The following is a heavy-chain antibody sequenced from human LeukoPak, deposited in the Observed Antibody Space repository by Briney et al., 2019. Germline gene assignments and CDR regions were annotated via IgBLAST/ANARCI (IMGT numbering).Heavy chain of an antibody. V-gene: IGHV3-69-1*01. CDR2: IGGDGIA. J-gene: IGHJ6*02. CDR1: GFTFTDHP. Sequence: GGSLRLSCVASGFTFTDHPMNWVRQAPGKGLEWISYIGGDGIAFYADSVKGRFTASKDDARKSMYLQVNSLRVEDTAVYYCAKDRANWAIDDWGQGTQVTVSSDVWGQGTTVTVSS. D-gene: IGHD7-27*01. CDR3: AKDRANWAIDDWGQGTQVTVSSDV.